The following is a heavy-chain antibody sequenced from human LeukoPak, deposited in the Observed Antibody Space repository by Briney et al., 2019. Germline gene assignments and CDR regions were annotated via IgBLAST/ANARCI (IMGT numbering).Heavy chain of an antibody. D-gene: IGHD5-18*01. CDR2: ISGSGSTI. J-gene: IGHJ4*02. CDR1: GFTFSNYE. V-gene: IGHV3-48*03. Sequence: GGSLRLSCAASGFTFSNYEMNWVRQAPGKGLEWVSYISGSGSTIYYTDSVKGRFTISRDNAKDSLYLQMNSLRAEDTAVYYCARVRSGYSHENYFDYWGQGTLVTVSS. CDR3: ARVRSGYSHENYFDY.